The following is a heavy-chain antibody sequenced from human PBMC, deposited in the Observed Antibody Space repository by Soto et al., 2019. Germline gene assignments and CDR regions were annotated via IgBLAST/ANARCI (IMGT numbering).Heavy chain of an antibody. CDR3: ARGVRTGTAPTNNWFDP. V-gene: IGHV4-59*01. D-gene: IGHD1-1*01. Sequence: PSETLSLTCTVSGGSISSYYWRWIRQPPGKGLEWIGYIYYSGSTNYNPSLKSRVTISVDTSKNQFSLKLSSVTAADTAVYYCARGVRTGTAPTNNWFDPWGQGTLVTVS. J-gene: IGHJ5*02. CDR2: IYYSGST. CDR1: GGSISSYY.